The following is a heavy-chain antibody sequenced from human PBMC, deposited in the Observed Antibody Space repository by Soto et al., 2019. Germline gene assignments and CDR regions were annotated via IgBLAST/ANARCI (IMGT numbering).Heavy chain of an antibody. D-gene: IGHD3-22*01. J-gene: IGHJ4*02. CDR3: AKDYYYDSTGLFFDS. V-gene: IGHV3-23*01. CDR1: GFSLGRYA. CDR2: ISGCGSSV. Sequence: EVQLLESGGALVQPGGSRRLSCEASGFSLGRYAMSWVGQAPGKGLEWISVISGCGSSVSYADSVKGRFTISKDNYENTLFLQVNSLRVEDTAVYYCAKDYYYDSTGLFFDSWGQGTLVTVSS.